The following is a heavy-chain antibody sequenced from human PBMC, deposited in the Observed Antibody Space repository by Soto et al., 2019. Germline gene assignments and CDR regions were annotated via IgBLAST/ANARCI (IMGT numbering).Heavy chain of an antibody. Sequence: SETLSLTCTVSGGSISSGDYYWSWIRQPPVKGLEWIGYIYYSGSTYYNPSLKSRVTISVDTSKNQFSLKLSSVTAADTAVYYCARGGYFGGSDRSRGCFDYWGQGXLVTVSS. CDR1: GGSISSGDYY. J-gene: IGHJ4*02. V-gene: IGHV4-30-4*01. CDR3: ARGGYFGGSDRSRGCFDY. CDR2: IYYSGST. D-gene: IGHD3-16*02.